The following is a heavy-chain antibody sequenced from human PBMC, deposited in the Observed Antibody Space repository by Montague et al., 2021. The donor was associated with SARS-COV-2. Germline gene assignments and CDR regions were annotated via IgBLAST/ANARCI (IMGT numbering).Heavy chain of an antibody. CDR3: TRHVHMTWPEPSPGFDY. J-gene: IGHJ4*02. Sequence: SETLSLTCTVSGDSISSISYNWGWIRQPPGKGLEWIGSVHYSGRPYYNPSLKSRVIIYVDTSKNQLSLKLSSVTAADTAVYYCTRHVHMTWPEPSPGFDYWGQGTLVTVSS. CDR2: VHYSGRP. D-gene: IGHD1-1*01. V-gene: IGHV4-39*01. CDR1: GDSISSISYN.